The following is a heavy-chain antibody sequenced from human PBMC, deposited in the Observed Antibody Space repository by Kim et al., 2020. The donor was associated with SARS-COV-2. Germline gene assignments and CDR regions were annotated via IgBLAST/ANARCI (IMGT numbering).Heavy chain of an antibody. CDR2: IYSDGST. J-gene: IGHJ4*02. CDR3: AEESVKNGSRSLDF. Sequence: GGSLRLSCAASGFAVSGNYMNWVRQAPGQGLEWVSVIYSDGSTSFSDSAMGRCTISTDNSKNKLYLQMNSLIAEDTAGYYCAEESVKNGSRSLDFWGQGTLVTVSS. V-gene: IGHV3-53*01. CDR1: GFAVSGNY. D-gene: IGHD4-4*01.